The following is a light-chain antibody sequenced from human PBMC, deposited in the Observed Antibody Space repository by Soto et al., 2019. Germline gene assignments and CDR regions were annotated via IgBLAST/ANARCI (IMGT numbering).Light chain of an antibody. V-gene: IGKV1-6*02. Sequence: AIQMTQSPSSLSASVGDRVTISSRASDDIRDDLGWYQQKPGKAPTLLIYAASILQSGVPSRFSGSGSGTDFTLTISSLQPEDFATYFCLQDYNYPPSFGGGTKVEI. CDR2: AAS. CDR3: LQDYNYPPS. CDR1: DDIRDD. J-gene: IGKJ4*01.